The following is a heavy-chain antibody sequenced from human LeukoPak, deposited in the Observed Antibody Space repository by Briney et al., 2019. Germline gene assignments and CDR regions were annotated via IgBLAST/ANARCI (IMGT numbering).Heavy chain of an antibody. V-gene: IGHV3-74*01. Sequence: GSLRLSCAASGFTFSSYAMSWVRQAPGKGLEWVSRISPDGSTTGYADSVKGRFTASRDNARNTLYLQINSLRAEDSAVYYCTRDRTTITLFELWGQGTLVTVSS. J-gene: IGHJ4*02. D-gene: IGHD4-11*01. CDR1: GFTFSSYA. CDR2: ISPDGSTT. CDR3: TRDRTTITLFEL.